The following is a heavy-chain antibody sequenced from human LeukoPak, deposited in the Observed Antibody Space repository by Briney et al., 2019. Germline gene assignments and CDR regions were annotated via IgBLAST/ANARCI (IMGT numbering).Heavy chain of an antibody. Sequence: GGSLRLSGAASGFTFSSYAMSWFRQAPGKGLKWVSAISGSGGSTYYADSVKGRFTISRDNSKNTLYLQMNSLRAEDTAVYYCAKFLGKSWGNQNAFDIWGQGTMVTVSS. J-gene: IGHJ3*02. D-gene: IGHD3-3*01. CDR2: ISGSGGST. CDR1: GFTFSSYA. CDR3: AKFLGKSWGNQNAFDI. V-gene: IGHV3-23*01.